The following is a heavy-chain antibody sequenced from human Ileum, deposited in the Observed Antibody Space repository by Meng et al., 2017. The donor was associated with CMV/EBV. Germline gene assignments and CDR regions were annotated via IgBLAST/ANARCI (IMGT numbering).Heavy chain of an antibody. CDR3: ARLPTGRFLEWNYYFDY. CDR1: ISSSNYY. CDR2: IDYSGST. D-gene: IGHD3-3*01. J-gene: IGHJ4*02. Sequence: ISSSNYYWGWVRQPPGKGLEWIGSIDYSGSTYYNPSLESRISISADTSKNHFSLKLSSVTAADTAVYYCARLPTGRFLEWNYYFDYWGQGTLVTVSS. V-gene: IGHV4-39*02.